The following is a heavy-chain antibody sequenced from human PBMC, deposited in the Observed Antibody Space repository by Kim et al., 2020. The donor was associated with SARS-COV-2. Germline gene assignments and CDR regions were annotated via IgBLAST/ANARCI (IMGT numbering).Heavy chain of an antibody. CDR1: GFTFSSYA. V-gene: IGHV3-23*01. Sequence: GGSLRLSCAASGFTFSSYAMSWVRQAPGKGLEWVSAISGSGGSTYYADSVKGRFTISRDNSKNTLYLQMNSLRAEDTAVYYCAKDKSGLYCTNGVCYHFDYWGQGTLVTVSS. J-gene: IGHJ4*02. CDR3: AKDKSGLYCTNGVCYHFDY. CDR2: ISGSGGST. D-gene: IGHD2-8*01.